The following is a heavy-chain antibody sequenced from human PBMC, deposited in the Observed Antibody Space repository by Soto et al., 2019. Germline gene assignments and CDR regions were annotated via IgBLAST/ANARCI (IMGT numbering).Heavy chain of an antibody. CDR2: IYYSGST. Sequence: SETLSLTCTVSGGSISSGGYYWSWIRQHPGKGLEWIGYIYYSGSTYYNPSLKSRVTISVDTSKNQFSLKLSSVTAADTAVYYCARDAITMVRGVITYFLDYWAQGTLVTGSS. D-gene: IGHD3-10*01. CDR3: ARDAITMVRGVITYFLDY. V-gene: IGHV4-31*03. J-gene: IGHJ4*02. CDR1: GGSISSGGYY.